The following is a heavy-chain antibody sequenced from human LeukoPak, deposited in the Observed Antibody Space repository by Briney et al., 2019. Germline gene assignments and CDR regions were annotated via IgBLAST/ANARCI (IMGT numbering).Heavy chain of an antibody. J-gene: IGHJ4*02. CDR1: GFTFYTYG. Sequence: QAGGSLRLSCAASGFTFYTYGMHWVRQAPGKGLEYVSGIGPDRGTTYYAKSVKGRFTISRDNSKSMVYLQMGSLTADDMAVYYCARGAQLTDYWGQGTLVTVSS. D-gene: IGHD6-13*01. CDR2: IGPDRGTT. V-gene: IGHV3-64*01. CDR3: ARGAQLTDY.